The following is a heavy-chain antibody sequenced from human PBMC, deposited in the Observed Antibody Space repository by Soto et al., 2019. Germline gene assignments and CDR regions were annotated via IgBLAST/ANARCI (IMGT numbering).Heavy chain of an antibody. CDR3: ARDEGGYDILTGYYKAHHFDQ. CDR2: ISPHNRNT. Sequence: QVQLVQSGAEVKKPGDSVKVSCKASGYTFGHFYITWVRQAPGQGLEWMGAISPHNRNTNYAEKFRGRVTMTTDTFTTTAYMELRSLRSDDTAVYYCARDEGGYDILTGYYKAHHFDQWGQGALVTVSS. J-gene: IGHJ4*02. V-gene: IGHV1-18*01. CDR1: GYTFGHFY. D-gene: IGHD3-9*01.